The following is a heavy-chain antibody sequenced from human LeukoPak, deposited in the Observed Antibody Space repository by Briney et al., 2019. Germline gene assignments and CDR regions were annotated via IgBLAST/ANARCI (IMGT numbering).Heavy chain of an antibody. Sequence: ASVKVSCKASGYTFSKYTITWVRRAPGQGLEWMGWISAYTGNTNYAQKFQGRVTVTTDTSTSTAYMELRSLRGDDTAVYYCANNIVVAGTLDYWGQGTLVTVSS. D-gene: IGHD6-19*01. CDR1: GYTFSKYT. CDR3: ANNIVVAGTLDY. V-gene: IGHV1-18*01. CDR2: ISAYTGNT. J-gene: IGHJ4*02.